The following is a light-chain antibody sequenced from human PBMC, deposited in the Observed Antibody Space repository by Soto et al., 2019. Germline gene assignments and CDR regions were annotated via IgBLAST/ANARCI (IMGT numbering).Light chain of an antibody. CDR3: QQYGSSLWT. V-gene: IGKV3-20*01. CDR1: QSVGSSY. CDR2: GAT. J-gene: IGKJ1*01. Sequence: EIVLTQSPGTLSLSPGERATLSCRASQSVGSSYLAWYQQKPGRAPRLLIYGATNRATGIPDRFSGSGSGTDLSITISRLEPEDFEVYDCQQYGSSLWTFGQGTKVDIK.